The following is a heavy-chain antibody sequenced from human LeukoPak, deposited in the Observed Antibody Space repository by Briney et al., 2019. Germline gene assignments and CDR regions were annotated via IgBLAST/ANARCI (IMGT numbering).Heavy chain of an antibody. CDR1: GGTFSSYT. D-gene: IGHD5-24*01. J-gene: IGHJ6*02. Sequence: SVKVSCKASGGTFSSYTISWVRQAPGQGLEWMGRIIPILGIANYAQKFQGRVTITADKSTSTAYMELSSLRSEDTAVYYCARDLEMATIQGYYHYGMDVWGQGTTVTVSS. CDR3: ARDLEMATIQGYYHYGMDV. V-gene: IGHV1-69*04. CDR2: IIPILGIA.